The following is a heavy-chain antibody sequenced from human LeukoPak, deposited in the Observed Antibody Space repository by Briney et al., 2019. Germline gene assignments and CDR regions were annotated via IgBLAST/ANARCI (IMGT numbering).Heavy chain of an antibody. CDR1: GYTFTSYG. Sequence: ASVKVSCKASGYTFTSYGISWVRQAPGQGLEWMGWISAYNGDRKHAQKLQGRVTMTTDTSTSTVYMELRSLRSDDTAVYYCARDGGQYYGSGTFVGVWGQGTLVTVSS. CDR3: ARDGGQYYGSGTFVGV. D-gene: IGHD3-10*01. J-gene: IGHJ4*02. CDR2: ISAYNGDR. V-gene: IGHV1-18*01.